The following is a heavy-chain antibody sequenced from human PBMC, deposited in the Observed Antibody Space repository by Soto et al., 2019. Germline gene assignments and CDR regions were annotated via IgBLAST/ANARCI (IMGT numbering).Heavy chain of an antibody. J-gene: IGHJ4*01. D-gene: IGHD1-26*01. CDR2: MEPSTGRT. CDR3: ERGVSEGVDY. CDR1: GHSSTSLH. Sequence: AAGMVSGKASGHSSTSLHLNWVRQKAGKGLEWMGWMEPSTGRTAYAQKFQGRVTMTRETSINTAYMELTTLTSDATAFYYCERGVSEGVDYGG. V-gene: IGHV1-8*02.